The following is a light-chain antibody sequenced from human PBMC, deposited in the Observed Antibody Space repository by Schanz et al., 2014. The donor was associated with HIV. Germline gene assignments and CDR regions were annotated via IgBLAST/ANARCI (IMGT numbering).Light chain of an antibody. V-gene: IGLV2-14*01. CDR3: SSYTSSSTPLV. CDR2: DVS. Sequence: QSALTQPASVSGSPGQSITISCTGTSSDVGGYNYVSWDQQHPGKAPKVMIYDVSNRPSGVSNRFSGSKSGNTASLTISGLQAEDEADYYCSSYTSSSTPLVFGGGTKLTVL. CDR1: SSDVGGYNY. J-gene: IGLJ3*02.